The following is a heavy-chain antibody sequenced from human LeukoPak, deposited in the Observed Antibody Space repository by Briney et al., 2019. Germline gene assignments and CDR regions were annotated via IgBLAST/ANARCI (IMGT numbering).Heavy chain of an antibody. CDR3: AKITIFGVVSPTD. J-gene: IGHJ4*02. CDR2: ISGSGGST. D-gene: IGHD3-3*01. CDR1: GFTFSSYA. Sequence: GGSLRLSCAASGFTFSSYAMSWVRQAPGKGLEWVSGISGSGGSTHYADSVKGRFTISRDNSKNTLYLQMNSLRADDTAEYYCAKITIFGVVSPTDWGQGTLVTVSS. V-gene: IGHV3-23*01.